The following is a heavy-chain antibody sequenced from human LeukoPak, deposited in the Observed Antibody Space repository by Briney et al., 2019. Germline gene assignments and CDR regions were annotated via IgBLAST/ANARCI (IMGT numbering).Heavy chain of an antibody. CDR1: GGSIRSDDYY. D-gene: IGHD2-15*01. Sequence: SETLSLTCTVSGGSIRSDDYYWSWIRQPPGKGLEWIGYIFYTGNTHYNPSLQSRVTFSVDTSKNQFSLKLSSVTAADTAVYFCATVVVVAATNYYYYATDVWGQGTTVTVSS. V-gene: IGHV4-30-4*01. CDR2: IFYTGNT. J-gene: IGHJ6*02. CDR3: ATVVVVAATNYYYYATDV.